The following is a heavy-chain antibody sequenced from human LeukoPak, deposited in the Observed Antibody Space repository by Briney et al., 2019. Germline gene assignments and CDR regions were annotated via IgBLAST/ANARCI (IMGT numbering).Heavy chain of an antibody. V-gene: IGHV3-23*01. CDR1: GFTFSSYA. CDR2: ISGSGGST. CDR3: AKFLPTHIVVANYYFDY. Sequence: GGSLRLSCAASGFTFSSYAMSWVRQAPGKGLEWVSAISGSGGSTYYADSVKGRFTISRDNSKNTLFLQMNSLRAEDTAVYYCAKFLPTHIVVANYYFDYWGQGTLVTVSS. J-gene: IGHJ4*02. D-gene: IGHD2-21*01.